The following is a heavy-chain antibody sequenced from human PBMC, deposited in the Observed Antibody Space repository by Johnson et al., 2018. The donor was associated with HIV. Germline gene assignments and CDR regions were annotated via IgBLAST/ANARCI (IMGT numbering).Heavy chain of an antibody. D-gene: IGHD6-13*01. V-gene: IGHV3-23*04. CDR3: AREGWNSSSWYRMSAFDI. CDR1: GFTFSSYA. J-gene: IGHJ3*02. Sequence: EQLVESGGGLVQPGGSLRLSCAASGFTFSSYAMSWVRQAPGKGLEWVSAISGSGGSTYYADSVKGRFTISRDNSKNTLYLQMNSLRAEDTAVYYCAREGWNSSSWYRMSAFDIWGQGTMVTVSS. CDR2: ISGSGGST.